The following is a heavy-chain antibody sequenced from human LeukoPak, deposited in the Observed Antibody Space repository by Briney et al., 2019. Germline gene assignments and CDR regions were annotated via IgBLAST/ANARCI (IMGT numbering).Heavy chain of an antibody. Sequence: SETLSLTCTVSGGSISSYYWSWIRQPPGKGLEWIGYIYYSGSTNYNPSLKSRVTISVDTSKNQFSLKLSSVTAADTAVYYCASLGTYSSSWYYFDYWGQGTLVTVSS. CDR1: GGSISSYY. V-gene: IGHV4-59*08. D-gene: IGHD6-13*01. CDR3: ASLGTYSSSWYYFDY. CDR2: IYYSGST. J-gene: IGHJ4*02.